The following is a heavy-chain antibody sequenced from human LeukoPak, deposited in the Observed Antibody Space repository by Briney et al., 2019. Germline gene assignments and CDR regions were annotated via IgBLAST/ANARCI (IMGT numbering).Heavy chain of an antibody. Sequence: GASVKVSCKASGYTFTSYGISWVRQAPGQGLEWMGWISAYNGNTNYAQKLQGRVTMTTDTSTSTAYMELRSLRSDDTAVYYCARSLGAPYYPERYYFDYWGQGTLVTVSS. J-gene: IGHJ4*02. CDR2: ISAYNGNT. V-gene: IGHV1-18*01. D-gene: IGHD1-26*01. CDR1: GYTFTSYG. CDR3: ARSLGAPYYPERYYFDY.